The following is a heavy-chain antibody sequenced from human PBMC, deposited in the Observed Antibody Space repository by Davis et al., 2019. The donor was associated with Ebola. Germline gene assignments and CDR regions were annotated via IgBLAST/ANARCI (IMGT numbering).Heavy chain of an antibody. D-gene: IGHD1-26*01. V-gene: IGHV4-59*01. CDR3: AGGGVGATTDY. CDR1: GGSISSYY. CDR2: IYYSGST. Sequence: MPSETLSLTCTVSGGSISSYYWSWIRQPPGKGLEWIGYIYYSGSTNYNPSLKSRVTISVDTSKNQFSLKLSSVTAADTAVYYCAGGGVGATTDYWGQGTLVTVSS. J-gene: IGHJ4*02.